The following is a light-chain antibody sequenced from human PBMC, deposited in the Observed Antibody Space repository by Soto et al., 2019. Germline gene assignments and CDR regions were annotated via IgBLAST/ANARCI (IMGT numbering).Light chain of an antibody. J-gene: IGLJ2*01. Sequence: QSVLTQSPSASATPGQRVTISCSGGRSNIGTYTVNWYQQLPGTAPTLLIFRNHQRPSGVPDRFSGSKSGTSASLAISGPQSEDEADYYCAARDDSLRAVVFGGGTKLTVL. V-gene: IGLV1-44*01. CDR1: RSNIGTYT. CDR2: RNH. CDR3: AARDDSLRAVV.